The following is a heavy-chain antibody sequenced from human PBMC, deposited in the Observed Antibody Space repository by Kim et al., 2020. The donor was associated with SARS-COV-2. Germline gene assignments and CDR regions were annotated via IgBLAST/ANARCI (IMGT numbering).Heavy chain of an antibody. CDR3: TTFKSHSGSY. V-gene: IGHV3-15*01. J-gene: IGHJ4*02. D-gene: IGHD1-26*01. CDR1: GFSFTNTW. Sequence: GGSLRLSCAASGFSFTNTWMNWVRQAPGKGLEWVGRIKSNTDGGTTDYAAPVKARFTISRDDSKNTLYLQMNSLKTEDTAVYYCTTFKSHSGSYWGQGTLVTVSA. CDR2: IKSNTDGGTT.